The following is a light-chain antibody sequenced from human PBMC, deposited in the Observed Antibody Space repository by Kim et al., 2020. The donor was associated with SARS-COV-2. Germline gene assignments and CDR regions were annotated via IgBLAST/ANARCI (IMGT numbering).Light chain of an antibody. CDR2: LNSDGSH. CDR3: QTWGTGIQGV. J-gene: IGLJ2*01. Sequence: VKLTCTLSSGHSSYAIAWHQQQPEKGPRYLMKLNSDGSHSKGDGIPDRFSGSSSGAERFLTISSLQSEDEADYYCQTWGTGIQGVFGGGTQLTVL. CDR1: SGHSSYA. V-gene: IGLV4-69*01.